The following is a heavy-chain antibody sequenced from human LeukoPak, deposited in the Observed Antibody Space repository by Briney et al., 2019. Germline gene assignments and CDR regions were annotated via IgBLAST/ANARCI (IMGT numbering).Heavy chain of an antibody. J-gene: IGHJ5*02. V-gene: IGHV3-30*03. CDR1: GFTFSNYA. CDR3: ARGGLRYFDWSPPYYYGSGPSVDKPFDP. CDR2: ISHDGSNK. D-gene: IGHD3-9*01. Sequence: GGSLRLSCAASGFTFSNYAMSWVRQAPGKGLEWVAVISHDGSNKYYADSVKGRFTISRDNSKNTLYLQMNSLRADDTAVYYCARGGLRYFDWSPPYYYGSGPSVDKPFDPWGQGTLVTVSS.